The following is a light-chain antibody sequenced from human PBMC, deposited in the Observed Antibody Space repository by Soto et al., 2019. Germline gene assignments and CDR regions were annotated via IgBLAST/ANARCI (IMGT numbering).Light chain of an antibody. J-gene: IGLJ3*02. V-gene: IGLV2-14*01. Sequence: QSALTQPASVSGSPGQSITISCTGTSSDVGAYNYVSWHQQHPGQAPKLMIYGVTNRPSGVSYRFSGSKSGNTASLTISGLQADDEAEYYCSSYTRSSTWVFGGGTQLTVL. CDR2: GVT. CDR1: SSDVGAYNY. CDR3: SSYTRSSTWV.